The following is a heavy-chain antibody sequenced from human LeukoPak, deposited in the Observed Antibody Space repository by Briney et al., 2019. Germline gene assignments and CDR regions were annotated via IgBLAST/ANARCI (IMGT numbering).Heavy chain of an antibody. CDR2: ISFSSSTI. D-gene: IGHD5-24*01. J-gene: IGHJ4*02. CDR3: ARKMATKGSFEY. V-gene: IGHV3-48*02. CDR1: GFTFGTYN. Sequence: PGGSLRLSCAASGFTFGTYNMNWVRQAPGKGLEWVSYISFSSSTIHYADSVKGRFTISRDNAKNSLYLQMNSLRDEDTAVYYCARKMATKGSFEYWGQGTLVTVSS.